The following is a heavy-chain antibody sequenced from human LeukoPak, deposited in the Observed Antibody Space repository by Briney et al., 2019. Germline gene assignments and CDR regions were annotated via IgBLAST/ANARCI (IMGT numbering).Heavy chain of an antibody. Sequence: SETLSLTCTVSGGSMSYYYWTWIRQTPGKGLEWIGYKYYDGNSGNTNYNPSLESRVTISVDTSKNHVSLNLTSVTAADTAVYFCVRPESAGTKYRFDYWGQGALVTVSS. D-gene: IGHD1-1*01. V-gene: IGHV4-59*01. CDR3: VRPESAGTKYRFDY. CDR2: KYYDGNSGNT. CDR1: GGSMSYYY. J-gene: IGHJ4*02.